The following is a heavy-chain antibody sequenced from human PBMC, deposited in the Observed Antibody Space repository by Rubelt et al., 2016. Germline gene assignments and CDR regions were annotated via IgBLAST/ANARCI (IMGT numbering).Heavy chain of an antibody. Sequence: QVQLQQPGPGLVEPSQTLSLTCAISGDSVSSNSAAWTWIRQSPSRGLEWLGRTYYRSKWYREYALSVKSRIIINPAPSRNQFSLQLNFLIPEETAVYYCARSTADIDYWGQGVLVTVSS. CDR1: GDSVSSNSAA. CDR3: ARSTADIDY. CDR2: TYYRSKWYR. V-gene: IGHV6-1*01. J-gene: IGHJ4*02. D-gene: IGHD1-26*01.